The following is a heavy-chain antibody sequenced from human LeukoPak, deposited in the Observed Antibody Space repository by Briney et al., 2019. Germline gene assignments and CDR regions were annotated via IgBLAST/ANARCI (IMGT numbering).Heavy chain of an antibody. CDR2: ISASGDTT. J-gene: IGHJ4*02. CDR3: AKDGTSYYYIYY. D-gene: IGHD2/OR15-2a*01. V-gene: IGHV3-23*01. CDR1: GFPFSAYA. Sequence: PGGSLRLSCAASGFPFSAYAMSWVRQAPGKGLEWVSAISASGDTTYYADSVRGRFTISRDNSKNTLYLQMNSLRGDDTAVYYCAKDGTSYYYIYYWGQGTLVTVSS.